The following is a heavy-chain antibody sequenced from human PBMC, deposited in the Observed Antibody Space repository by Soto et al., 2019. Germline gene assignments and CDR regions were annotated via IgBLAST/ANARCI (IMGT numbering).Heavy chain of an antibody. J-gene: IGHJ6*03. Sequence: SETLSLTCTVSGGSISSSSYYWGWIRQPPGKGLEWIGSIYYSGSTYYNPSLKSRVTISVDTSKNQFSLKLSSVTAADTAVYYCARHIRMVYAPMGGYYYYYYMDVWGKGTTVTVSS. V-gene: IGHV4-39*01. CDR2: IYYSGST. CDR1: GGSISSSSYY. D-gene: IGHD2-8*01. CDR3: ARHIRMVYAPMGGYYYYYYMDV.